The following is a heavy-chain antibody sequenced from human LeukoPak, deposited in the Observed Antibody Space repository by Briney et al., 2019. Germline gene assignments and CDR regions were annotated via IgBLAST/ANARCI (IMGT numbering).Heavy chain of an antibody. J-gene: IGHJ3*02. CDR2: ISGSGGST. D-gene: IGHD6-19*01. V-gene: IGHV3-23*01. Sequence: PGGSLRLSCAASGFTFSSYWMSWVRQAPGKGLEWVSAISGSGGSTYYADSVKGRFTISRDNSKNTLYLQMNSLRAEDTAVYYCAKSLPDGRYSSGWDDAFDIWGQGTMVTVSS. CDR1: GFTFSSYW. CDR3: AKSLPDGRYSSGWDDAFDI.